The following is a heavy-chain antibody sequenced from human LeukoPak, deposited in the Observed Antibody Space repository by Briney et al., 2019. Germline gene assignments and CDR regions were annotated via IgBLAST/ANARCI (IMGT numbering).Heavy chain of an antibody. D-gene: IGHD3-22*01. V-gene: IGHV4-61*02. Sequence: SETLSLACTVSGGSISSGDYYWGWIRQPAGKGLEWIGRIYTSGSTNYNPSLKSRVTISVDTSKNQFSLKLSSVTAADTAVYYCARTDYYDAREDYWGQGTLVTVSS. J-gene: IGHJ4*02. CDR3: ARTDYYDAREDY. CDR1: GGSISSGDYY. CDR2: IYTSGST.